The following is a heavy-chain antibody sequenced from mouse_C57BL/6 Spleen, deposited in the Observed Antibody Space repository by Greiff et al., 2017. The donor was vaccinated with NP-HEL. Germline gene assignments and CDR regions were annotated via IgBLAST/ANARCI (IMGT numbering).Heavy chain of an antibody. V-gene: IGHV5-17*01. CDR1: GFTFSDYG. CDR3: ARDGYAMDY. CDR2: ISSGSSTI. Sequence: EVKLMESGGGLVKPGGSLKLSCAASGFTFSDYGMHWVRQAPEKGLEWVAYISSGSSTIYYADTLKGRFTLSRDNATNTLFLQMTSLRSEDTAMYYCARDGYAMDYWGQGTSVTVSS. J-gene: IGHJ4*01.